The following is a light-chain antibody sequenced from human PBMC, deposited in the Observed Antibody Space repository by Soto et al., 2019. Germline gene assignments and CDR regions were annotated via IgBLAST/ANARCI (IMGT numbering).Light chain of an antibody. CDR1: SSNIGAGYD. J-gene: IGLJ1*01. CDR3: QSYDSSLSEV. Sequence: QSALTQPPSVSVAPGQRVTISCTGSSSNIGAGYDVHWYQQLPGTAPKLLIYGNSNRPSGVPDRFSGSKSGTSASLAITGIQAEDEADYYCQSYDSSLSEVFGPGTQVTVL. V-gene: IGLV1-40*01. CDR2: GNS.